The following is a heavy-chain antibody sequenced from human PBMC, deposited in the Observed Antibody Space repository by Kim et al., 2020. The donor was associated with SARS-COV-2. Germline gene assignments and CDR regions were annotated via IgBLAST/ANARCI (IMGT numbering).Heavy chain of an antibody. V-gene: IGHV4-31*03. CDR1: GGSISSGGYY. CDR2: IYYSGST. J-gene: IGHJ5*02. CDR3: ARDMGYDYVWGSPPNNWFDP. D-gene: IGHD3-16*01. Sequence: SETLSLTCTVSGGSISSGGYYWSWIRQHPGKGLEWIGYIYYSGSTYYNPSLKSRVTISVDTSKNQFSLKLSSVTAADTAVYYCARDMGYDYVWGSPPNNWFDPWGQGTLVTVSS.